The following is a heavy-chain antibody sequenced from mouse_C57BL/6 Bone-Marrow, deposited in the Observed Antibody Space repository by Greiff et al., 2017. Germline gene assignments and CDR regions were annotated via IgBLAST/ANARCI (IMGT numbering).Heavy chain of an antibody. J-gene: IGHJ2*01. CDR3: ARYDYSNGLYYFYD. CDR2: INYSGST. Sequence: EVQLQQPGPGLAKPSPTLSLSCSVTGYSITSDYWNWIRKFPGHNLEYMGYINYSGSTYYNPSLNSRISITRDTSTTQNYLQLNSVTTEDTATYYCARYDYSNGLYYFYDWGPGTTLTVSS. D-gene: IGHD2-5*01. CDR1: GYSITSDY. V-gene: IGHV3-8*01.